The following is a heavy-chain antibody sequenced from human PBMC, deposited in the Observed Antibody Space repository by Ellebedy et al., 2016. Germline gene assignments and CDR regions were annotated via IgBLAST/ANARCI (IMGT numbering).Heavy chain of an antibody. CDR1: GGTFSSYA. CDR2: IIPIFGTA. J-gene: IGHJ4*02. V-gene: IGHV1-69*13. CDR3: ARSPYCDGYNYADY. D-gene: IGHD5-24*01. Sequence: SVKVSCXASGGTFSSYAISWVRQAPGQGLEWMGGIIPIFGTANHAQKFQGRVTITADESTSTAYMELSSLRSEDTAVYYCARSPYCDGYNYADYWGQGTLVTVSS.